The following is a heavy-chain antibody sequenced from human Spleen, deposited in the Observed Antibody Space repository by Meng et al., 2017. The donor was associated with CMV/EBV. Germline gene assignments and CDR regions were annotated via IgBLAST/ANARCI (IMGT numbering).Heavy chain of an antibody. V-gene: IGHV3-53*05. Sequence: GESLKISCVVSGFTFTNYAMSWVRQAPGKGLEWVSVIYSGGSTYYADSVKGRFTISRDNSKNTLYLQMNSLRAEDTAVYYCARDRGVVDYYYYGMDVWGQGTTVTVSS. CDR1: GFTFTNYA. CDR2: IYSGGST. CDR3: ARDRGVVDYYYYGMDV. J-gene: IGHJ6*02. D-gene: IGHD3-10*01.